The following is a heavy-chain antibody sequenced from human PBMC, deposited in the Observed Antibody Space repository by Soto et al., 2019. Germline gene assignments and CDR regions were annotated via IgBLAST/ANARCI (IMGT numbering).Heavy chain of an antibody. D-gene: IGHD6-19*01. Sequence: GGSLRLSCAASGFTFSSYAMHWVRQAPGEGLEGVAVISYDGSNKYYADSVKGRFTISRDNSKYTLYLQMNSLRAEDTAVYYCARDGKGAVAGNPPYYYGMDVWGQGTTVTVSS. CDR3: ARDGKGAVAGNPPYYYGMDV. CDR1: GFTFSSYA. J-gene: IGHJ6*02. CDR2: ISYDGSNK. V-gene: IGHV3-30-3*01.